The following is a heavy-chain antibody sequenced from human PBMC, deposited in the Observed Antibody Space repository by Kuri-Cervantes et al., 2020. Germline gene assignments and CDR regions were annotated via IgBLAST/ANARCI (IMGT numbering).Heavy chain of an antibody. CDR2: IKQDGSER. Sequence: GESLKISCAASGFTFSDYYMSWIRQAPGKGPEWVANIKQDGSERYYVDSVKGRFTISRDNAKSSLHLQMNGLRAEDTAVYYCARGAGSVLLWFGELLTPDYYFDYWGQGTLVTVSS. CDR1: GFTFSDYY. D-gene: IGHD3-10*01. J-gene: IGHJ4*02. V-gene: IGHV3-7*01. CDR3: ARGAGSVLLWFGELLTPDYYFDY.